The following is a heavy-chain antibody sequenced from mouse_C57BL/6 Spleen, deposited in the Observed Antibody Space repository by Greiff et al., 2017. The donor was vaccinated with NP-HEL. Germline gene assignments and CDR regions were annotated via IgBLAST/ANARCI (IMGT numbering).Heavy chain of an antibody. V-gene: IGHV3-6*01. CDR2: ISYDGSN. J-gene: IGHJ3*01. CDR3: ASDMGYGFAY. D-gene: IGHD2-2*01. Sequence: EVKLMESGPGLVKPSQSLSLTCSVTGYSITSGYYWNWIRQFPGNKLEWMGYISYDGSNNYNPSLKNRISITRDTSKNQFFLKLNSVTTEDTATYYWASDMGYGFAYWGQGTLVTVSA. CDR1: GYSITSGYY.